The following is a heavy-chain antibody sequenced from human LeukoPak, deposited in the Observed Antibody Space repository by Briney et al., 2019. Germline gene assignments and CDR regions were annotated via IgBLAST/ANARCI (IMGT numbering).Heavy chain of an antibody. Sequence: GGSLRLSCAASGFTFSSYGMHWVRQAPGKGLEWVAFIRYDGSNKYYADSVKGRFTISRDNSKNTLYLQMNSLRAEDAAVYYCARDPPRSGYYSYYFDYWGQGTLVTVSS. CDR2: IRYDGSNK. J-gene: IGHJ4*02. D-gene: IGHD3-22*01. V-gene: IGHV3-30*02. CDR1: GFTFSSYG. CDR3: ARDPPRSGYYSYYFDY.